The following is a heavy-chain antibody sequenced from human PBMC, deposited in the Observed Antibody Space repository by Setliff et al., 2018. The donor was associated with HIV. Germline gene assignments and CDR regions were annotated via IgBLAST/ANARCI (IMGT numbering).Heavy chain of an antibody. J-gene: IGHJ4*02. D-gene: IGHD3-16*01. CDR2: ISYDGSRT. V-gene: IGHV3-30*17. CDR1: GFTFTNFA. CDR3: AKDLGLREGSSPFDN. Sequence: GGSLRLSCVASGFTFTNFAMHWVRQAPGKGLEWVSVISYDGSRTSYADSVKGRFTISRDNSKNTLYLQMNSLRVEDAAVYYCAKDLGLREGSSPFDNWGQGTLVTVSS.